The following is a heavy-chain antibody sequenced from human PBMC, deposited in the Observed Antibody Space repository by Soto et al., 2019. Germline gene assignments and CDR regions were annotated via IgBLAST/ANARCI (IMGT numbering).Heavy chain of an antibody. CDR3: AKDIGEGRRGNSYYYYGMDV. D-gene: IGHD3-10*01. V-gene: IGHV3-9*01. Sequence: PGGSLRLSCAASGFTFDDYAMHWVRQAPGKGLEWVSGISWNSGSIGYADSVKGRFTISRDNAKNSLYLQMNSLRAEDTALYYCAKDIGEGRRGNSYYYYGMDVWGQGTTVTVSS. J-gene: IGHJ6*02. CDR1: GFTFDDYA. CDR2: ISWNSGSI.